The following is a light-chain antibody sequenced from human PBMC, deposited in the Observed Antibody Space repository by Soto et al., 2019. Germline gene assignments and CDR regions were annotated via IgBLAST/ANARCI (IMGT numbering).Light chain of an antibody. CDR2: GAS. J-gene: IGKJ1*01. V-gene: IGKV3-20*01. CDR3: QQYGSSPWT. Sequence: EIVLTQSPGTLSLSPGERATLSCRASQSVSSSYLAWYQQKPGQAPRLLMYGASSRATGIPDRISGSWSGTDFTLTISRLEPEDSAVYYCQQYGSSPWTFGQGTKVGIK. CDR1: QSVSSSY.